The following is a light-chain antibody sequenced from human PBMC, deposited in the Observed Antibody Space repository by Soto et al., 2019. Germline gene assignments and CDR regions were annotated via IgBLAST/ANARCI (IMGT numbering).Light chain of an antibody. J-gene: IGKJ2*01. CDR1: QSVSSSY. CDR2: GAS. Sequence: EIVLTQSPGTLSLSPGERATLSCRASQSVSSSYLAWYQQKPGQAPRLLIYGASSRATGIPDRFSGSGSGTQCALTISRLEPEDFAMYYCQQYGSSPYTFGHGTKLEIK. CDR3: QQYGSSPYT. V-gene: IGKV3-20*01.